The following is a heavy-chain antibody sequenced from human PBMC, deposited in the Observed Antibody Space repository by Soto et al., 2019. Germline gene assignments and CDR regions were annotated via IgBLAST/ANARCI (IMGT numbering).Heavy chain of an antibody. Sequence: QVQLVQSGAEVKKPGASVKVSCKASGYTFSGSVMHWVRQAPGQGLEWMGWINADNGNTKYSQKFQGRVTMTWDTSARTAYLELSSLRSEDTAIYYCASEIDATTATSLDSGGQVTLVTVSS. CDR1: GYTFSGSV. J-gene: IGHJ4*02. D-gene: IGHD4-17*01. CDR3: ASEIDATTATSLDS. V-gene: IGHV1-3*01. CDR2: INADNGNT.